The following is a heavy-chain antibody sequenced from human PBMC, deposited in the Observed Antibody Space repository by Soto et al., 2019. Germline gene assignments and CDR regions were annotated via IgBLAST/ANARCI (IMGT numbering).Heavy chain of an antibody. Sequence: PSETLSLTCTVSGGSISSYYWSWIRQPPGKGLEWIGYIYYSGSTNYNPSLKSRVTISVDTSKNQFSLKLSSVTAADTAVYYCARLMEGAAAGYTDNWFYPWGQGTLVTVSS. V-gene: IGHV4-59*08. CDR3: ARLMEGAAAGYTDNWFYP. J-gene: IGHJ5*02. D-gene: IGHD6-13*01. CDR1: GGSISSYY. CDR2: IYYSGST.